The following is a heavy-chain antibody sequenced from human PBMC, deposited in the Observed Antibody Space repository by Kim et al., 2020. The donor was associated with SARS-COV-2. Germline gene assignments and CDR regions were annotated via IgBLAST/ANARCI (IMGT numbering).Heavy chain of an antibody. CDR3: ASDNDGSSWGRVMDV. J-gene: IGHJ6*02. Sequence: GGSLRLSCAASGFTFSSYGMHWVRQAPGKGLEWVAVIWNDGSNKYSADAVKGRLTISRDNSKNTLYLQMHSQRAEDTAVYYCASDNDGSSWGRVMDVWGQGTTVTVSS. V-gene: IGHV3-33*01. CDR2: IWNDGSNK. D-gene: IGHD6-13*01. CDR1: GFTFSSYG.